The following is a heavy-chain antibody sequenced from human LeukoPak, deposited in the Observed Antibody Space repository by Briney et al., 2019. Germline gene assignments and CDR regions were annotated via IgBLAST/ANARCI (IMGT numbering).Heavy chain of an antibody. Sequence: PSQTLSLTCTVSGGSLSSGSYYWSWIRQPAGKGLEWIGRIYTSGSTNYNPSLKSRVTISVDTSKNQFSLKLSSVTAADTAVYYCARSERGYFLFDYWGQGTLVTVSS. CDR1: GGSLSSGSYY. CDR2: IYTSGST. J-gene: IGHJ4*02. CDR3: ARSERGYFLFDY. V-gene: IGHV4-61*02. D-gene: IGHD2/OR15-2a*01.